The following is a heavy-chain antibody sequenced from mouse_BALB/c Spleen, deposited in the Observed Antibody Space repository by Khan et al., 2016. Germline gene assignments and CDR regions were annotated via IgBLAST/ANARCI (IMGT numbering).Heavy chain of an antibody. V-gene: IGHV3-6*02. CDR1: GYSITSGYY. D-gene: IGHD2-12*01. CDR2: ISYDGSN. CDR3: ARLRRVYAMDD. Sequence: EVELVEPGPGLVKPSQSLSLTCSVTGYSITSGYYWNWIRQFPGNNLEWMGYISYDGSNNYNPSLKNRISIARDTSKNQFFLKLNSVTTEDTATYYCARLRRVYAMDDWGQGTSVTVSS. J-gene: IGHJ4*01.